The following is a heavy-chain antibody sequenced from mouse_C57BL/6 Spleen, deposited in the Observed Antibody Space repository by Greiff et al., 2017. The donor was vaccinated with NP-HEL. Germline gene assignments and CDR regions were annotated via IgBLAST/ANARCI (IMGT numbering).Heavy chain of an antibody. V-gene: IGHV1-26*01. CDR2: INPNNGGT. CDR1: GYTFTDYY. D-gene: IGHD2-4*01. Sequence: EVQLQQSGPELVKPGASVKISCKASGYTFTDYYMNWVKQSHGKSLEWIGDINPNNGGTSYNQKFKGKATLTVDKSSSTAYMELRSLTSEDSAVYYCARGGIIRAMDYWGQGTSVTVSS. CDR3: ARGGIIRAMDY. J-gene: IGHJ4*01.